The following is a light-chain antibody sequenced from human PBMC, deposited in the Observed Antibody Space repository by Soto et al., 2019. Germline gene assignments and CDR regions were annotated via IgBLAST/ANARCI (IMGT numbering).Light chain of an antibody. CDR1: QDIRTS. CDR2: GAS. V-gene: IGKV1-33*01. Sequence: DIQMTQSPSSLSASVGARVSITCQASQDIRTSLSWFQQKPGRDPKLLIYGASNLETGVPSRFRGSGAGRDFTFTISSLQPEDIATYYCQQYDNLPPFTFGPGTKVEIK. CDR3: QQYDNLPPFT. J-gene: IGKJ3*01.